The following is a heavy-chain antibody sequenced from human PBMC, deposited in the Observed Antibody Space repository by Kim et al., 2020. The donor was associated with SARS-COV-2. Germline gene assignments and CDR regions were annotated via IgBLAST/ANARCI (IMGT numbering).Heavy chain of an antibody. J-gene: IGHJ6*02. Sequence: GGSLRLSCAASGFTFSSYNMDWVRQSPGRGLEWISSINTGSTHIYYADSVEGRFTISRDNAQNALYLQMNGLRAEDTAVYYCATSSYDILTGYFYGMVVWGHGTTGTVSS. CDR2: INTGSTHI. CDR1: GFTFSSYN. V-gene: IGHV3-21*01. D-gene: IGHD3-9*01. CDR3: ATSSYDILTGYFYGMVV.